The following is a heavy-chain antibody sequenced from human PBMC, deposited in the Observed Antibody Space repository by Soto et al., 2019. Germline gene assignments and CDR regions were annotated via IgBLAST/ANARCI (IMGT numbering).Heavy chain of an antibody. CDR3: AKDRNYPRDQFHN. V-gene: IGHV3-23*01. Sequence: GSLILYCAASGVTCDNYAVSWVRQAPGKGLEWVSAISANGQGIYYADSVKGRFIISRDSSKNTVFLHMDSLTAEDTAVYYCAKDRNYPRDQFHNWGQGPLVTVSS. CDR1: GVTCDNYA. CDR2: ISANGQGI. J-gene: IGHJ4*02. D-gene: IGHD1-7*01.